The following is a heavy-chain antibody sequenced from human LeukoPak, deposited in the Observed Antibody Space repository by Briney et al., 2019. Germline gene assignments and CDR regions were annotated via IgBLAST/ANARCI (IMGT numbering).Heavy chain of an antibody. D-gene: IGHD2-2*01. CDR3: ARQDPAYCSSTSCRAAFDI. Sequence: GESLRISCKGSGYSFTSYWIGWVRQMPGKGLEWMGIIYPGDSNTRYSPSFQGQVTISADKSISTAYPQWSSLKASDTAMYYCARQDPAYCSSTSCRAAFDIWGQGTMVTVSS. J-gene: IGHJ3*02. CDR1: GYSFTSYW. CDR2: IYPGDSNT. V-gene: IGHV5-51*01.